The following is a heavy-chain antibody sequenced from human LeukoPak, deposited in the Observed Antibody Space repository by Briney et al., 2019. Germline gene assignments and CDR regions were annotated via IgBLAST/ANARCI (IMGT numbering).Heavy chain of an antibody. CDR2: ISWNSGSI. CDR1: GFTFDDYA. D-gene: IGHD2/OR15-2a*01. J-gene: IGHJ4*02. V-gene: IGHV3-9*01. Sequence: PGGSLRLSCAASGFTFDDYAMHWVRQAPGKGLEWVSGISWNSGSIGYADSVKGRFTISRDNAKNSLYLQMNSLRAEDTALYYCAKDPTDWLLLLFDYWGQGTLVTVSS. CDR3: AKDPTDWLLLLFDY.